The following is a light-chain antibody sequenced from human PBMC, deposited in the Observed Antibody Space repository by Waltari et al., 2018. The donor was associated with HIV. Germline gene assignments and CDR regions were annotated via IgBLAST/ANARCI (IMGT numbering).Light chain of an antibody. CDR2: SNN. J-gene: IGLJ3*02. Sequence: QSVLTQPPSASGTPGQRGTISCSGSSSNIGGNTVNWYQQLPGTAPKLLIYSNNQRPSGVPDRFSGSKSGTSASLAISGLQSEDEADYYCAAWDDSLNGWVCGGGTKLTVL. CDR3: AAWDDSLNGWV. V-gene: IGLV1-44*01. CDR1: SSNIGGNT.